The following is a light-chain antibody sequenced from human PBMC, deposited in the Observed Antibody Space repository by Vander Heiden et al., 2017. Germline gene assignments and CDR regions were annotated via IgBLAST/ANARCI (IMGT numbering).Light chain of an antibody. V-gene: IGKV4-1*01. Sequence: DIVMTQSPVSLHGSLGERATINCKSSQSGLYSSNNKNYLAWYQQKPGQPPKLLIYWASTRESGVPDRFSGSGSGTDFTLTISSLQAEDVAVYYCQQYNSTPWTFGQGTKVEIK. CDR2: WAS. J-gene: IGKJ1*01. CDR3: QQYNSTPWT. CDR1: QSGLYSSNNKNY.